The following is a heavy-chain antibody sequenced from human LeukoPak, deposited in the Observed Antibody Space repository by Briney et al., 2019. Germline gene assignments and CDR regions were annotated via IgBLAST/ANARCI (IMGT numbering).Heavy chain of an antibody. CDR1: GYSFTIYW. Sequence: GESLKISCKGSGYSFTIYWIGWVRQMPGKGLEWMGIIYPDDSDTRYSPSFQGQVTISADKSISTAYLQWSSLKASDTAMYYCARRAYYDSSGYFWWFDPWGQGTLVTVSS. CDR3: ARRAYYDSSGYFWWFDP. CDR2: IYPDDSDT. V-gene: IGHV5-51*01. J-gene: IGHJ5*02. D-gene: IGHD3-22*01.